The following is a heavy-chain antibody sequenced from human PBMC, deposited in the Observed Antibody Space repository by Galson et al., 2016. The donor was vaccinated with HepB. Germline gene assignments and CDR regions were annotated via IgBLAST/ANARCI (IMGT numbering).Heavy chain of an antibody. CDR2: ISYDGRYK. CDR1: EVSFSHYA. V-gene: IGHV3-30*04. Sequence: SLRLSCAASEVSFSHYAIHWVRQAPGKGLEWVAVISYDGRYKYYADSVTGRFTISRDNAKNSLYLTMNSLRAEDTAVYYCARDGRYFDWLLSPIFDSWGQGTLVTVSS. D-gene: IGHD3-9*01. CDR3: ARDGRYFDWLLSPIFDS. J-gene: IGHJ4*02.